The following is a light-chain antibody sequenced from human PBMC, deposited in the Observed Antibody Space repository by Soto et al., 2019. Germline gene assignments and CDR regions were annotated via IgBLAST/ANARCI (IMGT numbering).Light chain of an antibody. J-gene: IGKJ4*01. Sequence: EIVLTQSPATLSLSPGERATLSCRASQSVSSYLAWYQQKPGQAPRLLIYDASNRATGIPAGFSGSGSGTDFTLTISSLEPEDFAVYYCQQRSNWPPVFGGGTKVDIK. CDR3: QQRSNWPPV. V-gene: IGKV3-11*01. CDR1: QSVSSY. CDR2: DAS.